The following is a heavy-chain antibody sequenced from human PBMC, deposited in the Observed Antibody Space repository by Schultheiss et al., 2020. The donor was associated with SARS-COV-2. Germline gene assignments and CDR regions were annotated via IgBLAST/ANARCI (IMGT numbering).Heavy chain of an antibody. CDR2: ISYAGTNK. J-gene: IGHJ4*02. Sequence: GGSLRLSCAASGFTFSSYAMHWVRQAPGKGLEWVAVISYAGTNKYYADSVKGRFTISRDNSKSTLYLQMNSLRAEDTAVYYCARDMIHYYDSSGYYGTFVSWGQGTGVTV. CDR3: ARDMIHYYDSSGYYGTFVS. CDR1: GFTFSSYA. D-gene: IGHD3-22*01. V-gene: IGHV3-30*01.